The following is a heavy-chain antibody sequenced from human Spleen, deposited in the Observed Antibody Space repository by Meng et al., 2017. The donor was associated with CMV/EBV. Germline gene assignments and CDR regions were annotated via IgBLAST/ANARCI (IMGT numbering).Heavy chain of an antibody. CDR1: GAISSGGLY. Sequence: GAISSGGLYWSWLRQHPGGGLEWIGYIYYSRTTQYNPSLKSRVTISGDTSKNQFFLNLSSVTAADTAVYYCATEITMLRGGPDAFDVWGPGTMVTVSS. V-gene: IGHV4-31*02. J-gene: IGHJ3*01. D-gene: IGHD3-10*01. CDR2: IYYSRTT. CDR3: ATEITMLRGGPDAFDV.